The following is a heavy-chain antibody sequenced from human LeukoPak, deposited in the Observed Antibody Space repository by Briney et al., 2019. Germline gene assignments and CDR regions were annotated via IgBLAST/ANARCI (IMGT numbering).Heavy chain of an antibody. CDR3: ARDQYGSSYGWFGP. Sequence: SETLSLTCTVSGGSISSHYWSWIRQPPGKGLEWIGYIYYSGSTNYNPSLKSRVTISVDTSKNQFSLKLSSVTAADTAVYYCARDQYGSSYGWFGPWGQGTLVTVSS. CDR1: GGSISSHY. D-gene: IGHD6-13*01. V-gene: IGHV4-59*11. J-gene: IGHJ5*02. CDR2: IYYSGST.